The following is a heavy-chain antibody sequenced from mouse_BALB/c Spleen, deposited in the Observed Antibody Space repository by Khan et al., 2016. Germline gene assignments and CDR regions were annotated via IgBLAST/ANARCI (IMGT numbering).Heavy chain of an antibody. V-gene: IGHV7-3*02. CDR3: ARSWIVMDY. CDR1: GFTFTDYY. J-gene: IGHJ4*01. CDR2: IRNKANGYTT. Sequence: EVELVESGGGLVQPGGSLRLSCATSGFTFTDYYMSWVRQSPGKALGWLGFIRNKANGYTTEYSASVKGRFTITRDDYQSILYLQMNTLRTEDSGTYYCARSWIVMDYWGQGTSVSVSS.